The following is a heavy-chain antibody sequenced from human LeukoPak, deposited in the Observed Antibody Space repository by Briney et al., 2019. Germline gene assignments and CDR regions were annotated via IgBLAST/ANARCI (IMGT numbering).Heavy chain of an antibody. CDR1: GVTFSSYG. D-gene: IGHD3-16*01. CDR3: AKDQLPSLGGVAFDI. V-gene: IGHV3-30*02. Sequence: GGSLRLSCAASGVTFSSYGMHWGRQAPGKGLGWVAFIQYDGSNKYYADSVKGRFTISRDHSKNTLYLQMNSLRAEDTAVYYCAKDQLPSLGGVAFDIWGQGTMVTVSS. CDR2: IQYDGSNK. J-gene: IGHJ3*02.